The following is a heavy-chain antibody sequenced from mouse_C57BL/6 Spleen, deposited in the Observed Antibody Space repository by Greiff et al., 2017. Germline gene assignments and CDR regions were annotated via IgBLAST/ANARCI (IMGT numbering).Heavy chain of an antibody. Sequence: QVQLQQPGAELVRPGTSVKLSCKASGYTFTSYWMHWVKQRPGQGLEWIGVIDPSDSYTNYNQKFKGKATLTVDTSSSTAYMQLSSLTSEDSAVYYCAREGSSPKGYWGQGTTLTVAS. CDR2: IDPSDSYT. CDR1: GYTFTSYW. J-gene: IGHJ2*01. CDR3: AREGSSPKGY. V-gene: IGHV1-59*01.